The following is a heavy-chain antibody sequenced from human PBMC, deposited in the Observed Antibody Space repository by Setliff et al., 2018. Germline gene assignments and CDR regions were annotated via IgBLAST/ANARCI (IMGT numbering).Heavy chain of an antibody. J-gene: IGHJ3*02. Sequence: SETLSLTCTVSGGSITNSYWSWIRQTPGKGLEWIGYVYNNGNNGITKYNPSLRSRVTMSLDTSKNNFSMQLRSLRSDDTAVYYCARGGYSYGYDHGFDIWGQGTMVTV. CDR2: VYNNGNNGIT. CDR1: GGSITNSY. D-gene: IGHD5-18*01. V-gene: IGHV4-59*13. CDR3: ARGGYSYGYDHGFDI.